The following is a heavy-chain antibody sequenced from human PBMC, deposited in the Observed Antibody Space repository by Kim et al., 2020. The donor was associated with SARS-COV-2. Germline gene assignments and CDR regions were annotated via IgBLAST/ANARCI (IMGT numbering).Heavy chain of an antibody. J-gene: IGHJ6*02. CDR3: ARGRKQWLTYYYYYGMDV. V-gene: IGHV3-20*03. D-gene: IGHD6-19*01. Sequence: KGRFTISGDNAKNSLYLQMNSLRAEDTALYYCARGRKQWLTYYYYYGMDVWGQGTTVTVSS.